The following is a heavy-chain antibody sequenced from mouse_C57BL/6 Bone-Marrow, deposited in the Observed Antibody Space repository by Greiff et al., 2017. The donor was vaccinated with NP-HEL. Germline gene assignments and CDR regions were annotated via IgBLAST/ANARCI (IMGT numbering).Heavy chain of an antibody. Sequence: QVHVKQSGAELARPGASVKLSCKASGYTFTSYGISWVKQRTGQGLEWIGEIYPRSGNTYYNEKFKGKATLTADKSSSTAYMELRSLTSEDSAVYFCARDELAWVAYWGQGTLVTVSA. D-gene: IGHD4-1*01. CDR2: IYPRSGNT. CDR3: ARDELAWVAY. J-gene: IGHJ3*01. V-gene: IGHV1-81*01. CDR1: GYTFTSYG.